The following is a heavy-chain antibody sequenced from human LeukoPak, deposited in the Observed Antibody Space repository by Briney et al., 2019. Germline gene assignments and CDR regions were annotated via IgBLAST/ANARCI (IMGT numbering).Heavy chain of an antibody. CDR2: IYYSGST. CDR1: GGSISSTTYY. CDR3: ARVVPYRGYRPYYGMDV. Sequence: SETLSLTCTVSGGSISSTTYYWGWIRQPPGKGLEWIGSIYYSGSTYYNPSLKSRVTISVDTSKNQFSLKLSSVTAADTAVYYCARVVPYRGYRPYYGMDVWGQGTTVTVSS. J-gene: IGHJ6*02. V-gene: IGHV4-39*07. D-gene: IGHD6-13*01.